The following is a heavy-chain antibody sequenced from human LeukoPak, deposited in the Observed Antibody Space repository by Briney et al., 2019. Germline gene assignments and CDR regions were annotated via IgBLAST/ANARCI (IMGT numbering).Heavy chain of an antibody. CDR3: ARENDVTGNALDV. Sequence: SETLSLTCTVSGGSISSYYWSWIRQPPGKGLEWIGYIYYSGSTNYNPSLKSRVTISVDTSKNQFSLELSSVTAADTAVYYCARENDVTGNALDVWGQGTTVTVSS. D-gene: IGHD2-2*01. J-gene: IGHJ6*02. CDR1: GGSISSYY. V-gene: IGHV4-59*01. CDR2: IYYSGST.